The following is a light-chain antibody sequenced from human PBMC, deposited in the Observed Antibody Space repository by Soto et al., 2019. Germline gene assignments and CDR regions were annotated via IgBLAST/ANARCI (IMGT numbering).Light chain of an antibody. V-gene: IGKV4-1*01. J-gene: IGKJ4*01. CDR3: QQYYSTPLT. CDR2: WAS. CDR1: QSVLYSSNHKNF. Sequence: DIVMTQSPDSLAVSLGERATINCKSSQSVLYSSNHKNFLAWYQQKPGQPPKLLIYWASTRESGVPDRFSGSRSGTDFTLTISSLQAEDVAVYYCQQYYSTPLTFGGGTKVDIK.